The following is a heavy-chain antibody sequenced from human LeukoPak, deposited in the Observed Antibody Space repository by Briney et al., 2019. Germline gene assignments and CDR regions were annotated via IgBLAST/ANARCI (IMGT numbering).Heavy chain of an antibody. J-gene: IGHJ3*02. D-gene: IGHD3-3*01. CDR3: ARGCHYDFWSGYYGNDAFDI. Sequence: SETLSLTCAVYGGSFSGYYWSWIRQPPGKGLEWIGEINHSGSTNYNPSLKSRVTISVDTSKNQFSLKLSPVTAADTAVYYCARGCHYDFWSGYYGNDAFDIWGQGTMVTVSS. CDR1: GGSFSGYY. CDR2: INHSGST. V-gene: IGHV4-34*01.